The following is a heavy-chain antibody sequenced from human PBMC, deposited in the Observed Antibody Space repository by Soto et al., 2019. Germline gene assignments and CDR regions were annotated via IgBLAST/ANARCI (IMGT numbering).Heavy chain of an antibody. J-gene: IGHJ4*02. CDR2: IWYDGSNK. V-gene: IGHV3-33*01. D-gene: IGHD3-22*01. CDR3: ARGSYYYDSSGLNY. Sequence: PGGSLRLSCAASGFTFSSYGMHWVRQAPGKGLEWVAVIWYDGSNKYYADSVKGRFTISRDNSKNTLYLQMNSLRAEDTAVYYCARGSYYYDSSGLNYWGQGTLVTVS. CDR1: GFTFSSYG.